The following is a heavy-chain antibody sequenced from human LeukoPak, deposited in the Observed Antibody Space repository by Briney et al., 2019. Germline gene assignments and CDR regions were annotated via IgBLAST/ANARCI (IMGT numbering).Heavy chain of an antibody. J-gene: IGHJ4*02. CDR2: INPSGGST. CDR3: ARDAMDSSRVYYFDY. D-gene: IGHD6-13*01. V-gene: IGHV1-46*01. Sequence: ASVKVSCKASGYTFTSYYMHWVRQAPGQGLEWMGIINPSGGSTSYAQKFQGRVTMTRDMSTSTVYMELSSLRSEDTAVYYCARDAMDSSRVYYFDYWGQGTLVTVSS. CDR1: GYTFTSYY.